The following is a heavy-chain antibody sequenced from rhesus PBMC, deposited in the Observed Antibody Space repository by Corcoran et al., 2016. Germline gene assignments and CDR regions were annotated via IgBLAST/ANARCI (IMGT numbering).Heavy chain of an antibody. CDR2: IATSGGNT. Sequence: QVQLQESGPGLVKPSETLSLTCAVSAGSIFSSNWWTWIRQPPGKGLEWIGNIATSGGNTYYNPSRVGRVIGSRDTTKNQLALNMGSVTAADTAVYYCARGRIAGTGEYVEFWGQGALVTVSS. CDR3: ARGRIAGTGEYVEF. V-gene: IGHV4-65*02. D-gene: IGHD1-1-1*01. J-gene: IGHJ1*01. CDR1: AGSIFSSNW.